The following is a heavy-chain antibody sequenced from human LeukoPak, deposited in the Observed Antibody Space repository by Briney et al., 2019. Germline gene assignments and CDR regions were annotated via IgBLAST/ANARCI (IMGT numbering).Heavy chain of an antibody. Sequence: SETLSLTCTVSGGSISSYYWSWIRQPAGRGLEWIGRIYTSGSTNYNPSLKSRVTMSVDTSKNQFSLKLSSVTAADTAVYYCASRFYCSSTSCHLDDAFDIWGQGTMVTVSS. CDR3: ASRFYCSSTSCHLDDAFDI. CDR2: IYTSGST. D-gene: IGHD2-2*01. J-gene: IGHJ3*02. CDR1: GGSISSYY. V-gene: IGHV4-4*07.